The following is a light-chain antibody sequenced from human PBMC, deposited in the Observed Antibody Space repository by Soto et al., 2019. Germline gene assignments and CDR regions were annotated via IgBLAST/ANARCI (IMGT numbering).Light chain of an antibody. V-gene: IGLV2-8*01. CDR1: SSDVGYYDY. J-gene: IGLJ1*01. Sequence: QSALTQPPSASGFPGQSVTISCTGTSSDVGYYDYVSWYQQHPGKAPKLVIYEVTKRPSGVPYRVSASKSGNTASLTVSGLRAEDEADYYCSSYAGSNNFVFGSGTKVTVL. CDR3: SSYAGSNNFV. CDR2: EVT.